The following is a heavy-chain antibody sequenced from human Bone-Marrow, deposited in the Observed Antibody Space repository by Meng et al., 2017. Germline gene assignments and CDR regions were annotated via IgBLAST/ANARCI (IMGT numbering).Heavy chain of an antibody. D-gene: IGHD3-22*01. CDR1: GFTFSSYS. CDR3: ARCDSSGYDYFDY. CDR2: ISSSSSYI. V-gene: IGHV3-21*01. Sequence: GESLKISCAASGFTFSSYSMNWVRQAPGKGLEWVSSISSSSSYIYYADSVKGRFTISRDNAKNSLYLQMNSLRDEDTAVYYCARCDSSGYDYFDYWGQGTLVTVSS. J-gene: IGHJ4*02.